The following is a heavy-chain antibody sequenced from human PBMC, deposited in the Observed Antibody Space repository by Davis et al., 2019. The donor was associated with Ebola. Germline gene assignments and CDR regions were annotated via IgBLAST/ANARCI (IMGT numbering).Heavy chain of an antibody. CDR3: ARVYSDKLRVGIDYYYGMDV. CDR2: ISSTSNYI. D-gene: IGHD4-17*01. Sequence: GESLKISCSVSGFTFSDYGMNWVRQAPGKGLEWVSSISSTSNYIYYADSVGGRFTISRDNAKNSLYLQMNTLRAEDTAVYYCARVYSDKLRVGIDYYYGMDVWGQGTAVTVSS. CDR1: GFTFSDYG. J-gene: IGHJ6*02. V-gene: IGHV3-21*01.